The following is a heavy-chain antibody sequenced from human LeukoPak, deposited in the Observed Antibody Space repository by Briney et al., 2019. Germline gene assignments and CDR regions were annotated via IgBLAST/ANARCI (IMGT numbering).Heavy chain of an antibody. CDR1: GFTFDDSG. D-gene: IGHD2-15*01. V-gene: IGHV3-20*04. CDR2: INWNGGST. CDR3: ARSVAASRDY. Sequence: GGSLRLSCAVSGFTFDDSGMSWVRQAPGNGLEWVSGINWNGGSTGYADSVKGGFTISRDNAKDSLYLQMNSLRAEDTALYYCARSVAASRDYWGQGTLVTVSS. J-gene: IGHJ4*02.